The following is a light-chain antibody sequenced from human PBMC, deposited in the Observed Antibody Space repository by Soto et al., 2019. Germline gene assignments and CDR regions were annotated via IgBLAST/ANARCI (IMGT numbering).Light chain of an antibody. CDR1: SSDVGAYNY. CDR3: SSYTTSSTLV. Sequence: QSALPQPASVSGSPGQSITISCTGTSSDVGAYNYVSWYQQHPGKAPKLMIYDVTDRPSGVSYRFSGSKSGNTASLTISGLQAEDEADYYCSSYTTSSTLVFGGGTKLTVL. CDR2: DVT. J-gene: IGLJ2*01. V-gene: IGLV2-14*03.